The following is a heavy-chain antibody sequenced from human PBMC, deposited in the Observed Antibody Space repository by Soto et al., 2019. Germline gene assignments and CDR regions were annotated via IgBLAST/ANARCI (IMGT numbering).Heavy chain of an antibody. J-gene: IGHJ4*02. CDR3: AREEGTTGTTGYFDY. Sequence: GGSLRLSCAASGFTFSSYAMHWVRQAPGKGLEWVAVISYDGSNKYYADSVKGRFTISRDNSKNTLYLQMNSLRAEDTAVYYCAREEGTTGTTGYFDYWGQGTLVTVSS. D-gene: IGHD1-1*01. V-gene: IGHV3-30-3*01. CDR2: ISYDGSNK. CDR1: GFTFSSYA.